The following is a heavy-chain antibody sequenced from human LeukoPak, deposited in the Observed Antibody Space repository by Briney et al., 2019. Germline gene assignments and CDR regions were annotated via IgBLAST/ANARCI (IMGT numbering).Heavy chain of an antibody. D-gene: IGHD2-2*02. CDR2: ISAYNGNT. V-gene: IGHV1-18*01. CDR1: GGTFTSYG. Sequence: ASVKVSCKASGGTFTSYGISWVRRAPGQGLEWMGWISAYNGNTNYAQKLQGRVTMTTDTSTSTAYMELRSLRSDDTAVYYCARDYSGDCSSTSCYTGNWFDPWGQGTLVTVSS. CDR3: ARDYSGDCSSTSCYTGNWFDP. J-gene: IGHJ5*02.